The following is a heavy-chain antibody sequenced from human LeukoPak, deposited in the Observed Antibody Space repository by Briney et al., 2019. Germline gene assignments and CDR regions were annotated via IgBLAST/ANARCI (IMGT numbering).Heavy chain of an antibody. V-gene: IGHV3-23*01. D-gene: IGHD6-19*01. CDR2: ISGSGGST. CDR1: GFTFSSYA. Sequence: GGSLGLSCAASGFTFSSYAMSWVRQAPGKGLEWVSAISGSGGSTYYADSVKGRFTISRDNSKNTLYLQMNSLRAEDTAVYYCAKDLGSSGWYNDYFDYWGQGTLVTVSS. J-gene: IGHJ4*02. CDR3: AKDLGSSGWYNDYFDY.